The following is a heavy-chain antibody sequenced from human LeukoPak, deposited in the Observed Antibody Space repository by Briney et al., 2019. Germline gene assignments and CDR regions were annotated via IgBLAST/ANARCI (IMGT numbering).Heavy chain of an antibody. Sequence: ASVKVSCKASGGTFNSYAISWVRQAPGQGLEWMGGIIPIFGTANYAQKFQGRVTITADESTSTAYMELSSLRSEDTAVYYCARVAATFEAFDIWGQGTMVTVSS. CDR2: IIPIFGTA. D-gene: IGHD2-15*01. V-gene: IGHV1-69*13. J-gene: IGHJ3*02. CDR1: GGTFNSYA. CDR3: ARVAATFEAFDI.